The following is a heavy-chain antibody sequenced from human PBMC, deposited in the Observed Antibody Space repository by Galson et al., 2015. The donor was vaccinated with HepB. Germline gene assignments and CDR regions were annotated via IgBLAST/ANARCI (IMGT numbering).Heavy chain of an antibody. Sequence: SLRLSCAASGFTFSRNAMHWVRQAPGKGLEWVGRIKSKTDGETTDYAAPVKGRFTISRDDSKNRLYLQMNSLKTEDTAVYYCTTDVYYSTYWSWLDPWGQGTLVTVSS. J-gene: IGHJ5*02. D-gene: IGHD2-8*02. CDR3: TTDVYYSTYWSWLDP. CDR2: IKSKTDGETT. V-gene: IGHV3-15*01. CDR1: GFTFSRNA.